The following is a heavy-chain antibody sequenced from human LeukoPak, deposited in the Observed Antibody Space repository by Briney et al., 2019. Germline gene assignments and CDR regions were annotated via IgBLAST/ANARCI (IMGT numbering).Heavy chain of an antibody. CDR3: ARDKGYSSSHDAFDI. CDR2: IYYSGST. D-gene: IGHD6-13*01. V-gene: IGHV4-59*12. CDR1: GGSISSYY. Sequence: PSETLSLTCTVSGGSISSYYWSWIRQPPGKGLEWIGYIYYSGSTNYNPSLKSRVTISVDTSKNQFSLKLSSVTAADTAVYYCARDKGYSSSHDAFDIWGQGTMVTVSS. J-gene: IGHJ3*02.